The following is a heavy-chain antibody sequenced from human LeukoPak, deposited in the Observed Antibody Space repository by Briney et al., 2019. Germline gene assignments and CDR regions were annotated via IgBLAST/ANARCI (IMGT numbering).Heavy chain of an antibody. CDR1: GFTFSSYS. J-gene: IGHJ2*01. CDR2: ISSSSSTI. V-gene: IGHV3-48*01. Sequence: PGGSLRLSCAASGFTFSSYSMNWVRPAPGKGLEWVSYISSSSSTIYYADSVKGRFAISRDNAKNSLYLQMNSLRAEDTAVYYCARDDCSSTSCYVPPGYFDLWGRGTLVTVSS. CDR3: ARDDCSSTSCYVPPGYFDL. D-gene: IGHD2-2*01.